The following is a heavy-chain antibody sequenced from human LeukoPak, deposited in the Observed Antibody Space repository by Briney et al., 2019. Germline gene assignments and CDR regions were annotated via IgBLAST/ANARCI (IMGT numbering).Heavy chain of an antibody. V-gene: IGHV3-30*03. J-gene: IGHJ4*02. Sequence: GGSLRLSCAASGFTFSSYGMHWVRQAPGKGLEWVAVISYDGSNKYYADSVKGRFTISRDNSKNTLYLQMNSLRAEDTAVYYCARVAPGYSYGYDYWGQGTLVTVSS. D-gene: IGHD5-18*01. CDR3: ARVAPGYSYGYDY. CDR2: ISYDGSNK. CDR1: GFTFSSYG.